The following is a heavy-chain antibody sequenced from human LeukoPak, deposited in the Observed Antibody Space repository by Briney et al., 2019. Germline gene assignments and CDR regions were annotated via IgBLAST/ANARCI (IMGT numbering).Heavy chain of an antibody. Sequence: GESLKISCKGSGYSFTSYWIGWVRQMPGKGLEWMGIIYPGDSDTRYSPSFQGQVTISADKSISTAYLQWSSLKASDTAMYYCARPLRLTVTNDAFDIWGQGTMVTVSS. J-gene: IGHJ3*02. CDR3: ARPLRLTVTNDAFDI. CDR1: GYSFTSYW. V-gene: IGHV5-51*01. CDR2: IYPGDSDT. D-gene: IGHD4-17*01.